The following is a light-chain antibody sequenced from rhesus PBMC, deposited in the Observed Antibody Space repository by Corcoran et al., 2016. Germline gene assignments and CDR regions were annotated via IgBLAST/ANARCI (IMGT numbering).Light chain of an antibody. V-gene: IGKV1-22*01. CDR1: QSISSW. Sequence: GDTVTITCRASQSISSWLAWYQQKPGKAPKLLIYKAPSLESGVPSRFSGSGSGTDFTLTISSLQSEDFATYYCQQYSSSPFTFGPGTKRDIK. CDR3: QQYSSSPFT. CDR2: KAP. J-gene: IGKJ3*01.